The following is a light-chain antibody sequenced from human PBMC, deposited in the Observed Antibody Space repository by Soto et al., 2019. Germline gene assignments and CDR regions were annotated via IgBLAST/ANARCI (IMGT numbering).Light chain of an antibody. CDR1: QSIDSKY. J-gene: IGKJ1*01. CDR3: QHYGTSPGT. Sequence: ENVLTQSPGTLSLSPGERATLSCRASQSIDSKYLGWYQQKPGQTPRLLIYGASSRATGIPDRFSGSGSGTHFTLTISRLEPEDFAVYYCQHYGTSPGTFGQGTKVEIK. CDR2: GAS. V-gene: IGKV3-20*01.